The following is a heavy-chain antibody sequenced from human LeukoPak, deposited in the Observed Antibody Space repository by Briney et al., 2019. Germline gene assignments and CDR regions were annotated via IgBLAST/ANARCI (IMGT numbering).Heavy chain of an antibody. J-gene: IGHJ3*02. V-gene: IGHV1-8*02. CDR2: MNPNSGNT. Sequence: GASVKVSCKTSGYTFTSYGISWVRQAPGQGLEWMGWMNPNSGNTGYAQKFQGRVTMTRNTSISTAYMELSSLRSEDTAVYYCAREWNYHNDAFDIWGQGTMVTVSS. CDR3: AREWNYHNDAFDI. D-gene: IGHD1-7*01. CDR1: GYTFTSYG.